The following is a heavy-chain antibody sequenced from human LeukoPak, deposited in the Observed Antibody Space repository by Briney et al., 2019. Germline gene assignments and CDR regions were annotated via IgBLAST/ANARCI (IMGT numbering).Heavy chain of an antibody. Sequence: GESLKISCKGSGYNFTTYWIGWVRQMPGKGLEWMGIIYPADSDTRYSPSFQGQVTISADKSIRTAYLQWSSLKASDTAIYYCAGGGYSYGPFDYWGQGTLVTVS. CDR1: GYNFTTYW. CDR2: IYPADSDT. CDR3: AGGGYSYGPFDY. J-gene: IGHJ4*02. D-gene: IGHD5-18*01. V-gene: IGHV5-51*01.